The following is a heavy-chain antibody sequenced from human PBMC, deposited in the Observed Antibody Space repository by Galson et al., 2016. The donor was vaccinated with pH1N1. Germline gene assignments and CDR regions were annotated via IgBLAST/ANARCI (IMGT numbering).Heavy chain of an antibody. CDR1: GFTFRSYA. Sequence: SLRLSCAGSGFTFRSYAMSWIRLAPGKGLQWVSTISATGGSTYYADSVKGRFTISRDNSRNTLHLQMNGLRDEDTALYWCAKDLVRSVPHQGYLDLWGRGTLVTVSS. D-gene: IGHD2-2*01. CDR2: ISATGGST. CDR3: AKDLVRSVPHQGYLDL. V-gene: IGHV3-23*01. J-gene: IGHJ2*01.